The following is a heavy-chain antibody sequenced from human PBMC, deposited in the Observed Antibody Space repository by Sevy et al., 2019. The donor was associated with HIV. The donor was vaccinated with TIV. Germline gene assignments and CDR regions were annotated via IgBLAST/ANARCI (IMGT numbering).Heavy chain of an antibody. CDR3: AKEFGYDSYYYYMDV. V-gene: IGHV3-23*01. J-gene: IGHJ6*03. CDR2: ISGSGGST. Sequence: GGSLRLSCAASGFTFSSYAMSWVRQAPGKGLEWVSAISGSGGSTYYADSVKGRFTISRENSKNTLYLQMNSLRAEDTAVYYCAKEFGYDSYYYYMDVWGKGTTVTVSS. D-gene: IGHD5-12*01. CDR1: GFTFSSYA.